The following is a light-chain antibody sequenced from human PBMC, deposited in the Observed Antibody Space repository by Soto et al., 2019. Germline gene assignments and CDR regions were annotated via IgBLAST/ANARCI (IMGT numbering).Light chain of an antibody. CDR3: AAWDDSLSGPV. J-gene: IGLJ3*02. V-gene: IGLV1-47*01. CDR2: RNN. CDR1: SSNIGNNY. Sequence: QSVLTQPPSASGTPGQRVTISCSGSSSNIGNNYVYWYQHLPGTAPKLLRYRNNHRPSGVPDRFSGSKSGTSASLAIGGLRSEDEADYYCAAWDDSLSGPVFGGGTKLTVL.